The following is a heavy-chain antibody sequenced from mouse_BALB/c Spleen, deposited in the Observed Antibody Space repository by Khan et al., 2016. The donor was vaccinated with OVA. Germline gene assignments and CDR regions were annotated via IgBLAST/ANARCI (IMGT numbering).Heavy chain of an antibody. CDR1: GFSLTSYG. V-gene: IGHV2-2*02. J-gene: IGHJ3*01. Sequence: QVQLKESGPGLVQPSQSLSITCTVSGFSLTSYGVHWVRQSPGKGLEWLGVIWRGGSTDYNAAFISRLNISKVNSKSQVFFKMNSLQANDTAIYYCARNYDYDEGLAYWGQGTLVTVSA. CDR2: IWRGGST. CDR3: ARNYDYDEGLAY. D-gene: IGHD2-4*01.